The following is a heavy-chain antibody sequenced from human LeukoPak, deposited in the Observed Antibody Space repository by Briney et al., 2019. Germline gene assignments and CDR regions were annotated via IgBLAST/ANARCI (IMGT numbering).Heavy chain of an antibody. V-gene: IGHV3-15*01. J-gene: IGHJ4*02. CDR2: IKSEVEGGTT. D-gene: IGHD3-16*01. CDR1: GFTFSNAW. Sequence: GGSLRLSCEASGFTFSNAWMSWVRQAPGQGLVWVGHIKSEVEGGTTDYAAPAKGRFTISRDDSKNTLILQMSSLKNDDTAVYYCVTGGSIFVNWGQGTLVTVSS. CDR3: VTGGSIFVN.